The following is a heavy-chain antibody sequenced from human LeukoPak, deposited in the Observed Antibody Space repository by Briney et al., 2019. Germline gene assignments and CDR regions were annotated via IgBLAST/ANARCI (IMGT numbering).Heavy chain of an antibody. J-gene: IGHJ4*02. CDR2: INHSGST. CDR1: GGSFIGYY. V-gene: IGHV4-34*01. D-gene: IGHD6-19*01. Sequence: PSEPLSLTCAVYGGSFIGYYWSWIRQPPAKGLEWIGEINHSGSTNYNPSLKSRVTISVDTSKNQFSLKLSSVTAADTAVYYCARETEAGYFDYWGQETLVTVSS. CDR3: ARETEAGYFDY.